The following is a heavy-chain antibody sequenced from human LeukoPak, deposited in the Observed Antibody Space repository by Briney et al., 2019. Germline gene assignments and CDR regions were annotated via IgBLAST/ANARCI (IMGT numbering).Heavy chain of an antibody. CDR3: AKEEGGIAAAGTDYFDY. D-gene: IGHD6-13*01. CDR1: GFTFSSYA. Sequence: GGSLRLSCAASGFTFSSYAMSWVRQAPGKGLEWVSAISGSGGCTYYADSVKGRFTISRDNSKNTLYLQMNSLRAEDTAVYYCAKEEGGIAAAGTDYFDYWGQGTLVTVSS. J-gene: IGHJ4*02. CDR2: ISGSGGCT. V-gene: IGHV3-23*01.